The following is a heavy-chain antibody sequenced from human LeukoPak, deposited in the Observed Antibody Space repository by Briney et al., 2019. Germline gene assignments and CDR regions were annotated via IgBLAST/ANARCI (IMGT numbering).Heavy chain of an antibody. Sequence: SQTLSLTCAVSGGSISSGGYSWSWIRQPPGKGLEWIGYIYHSGRTYYNPSLKSRLTISVDRSKNPFSLKLSSVTAADTAVYYCARPPFGESIYYYGMDVWGQGTTVTVSS. D-gene: IGHD3-10*01. CDR3: ARPPFGESIYYYGMDV. CDR1: GGSISSGGYS. V-gene: IGHV4-30-2*01. CDR2: IYHSGRT. J-gene: IGHJ6*02.